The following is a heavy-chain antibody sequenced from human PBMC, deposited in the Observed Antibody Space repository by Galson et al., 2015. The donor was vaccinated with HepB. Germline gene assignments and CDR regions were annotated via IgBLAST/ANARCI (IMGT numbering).Heavy chain of an antibody. D-gene: IGHD2-21*02. Sequence: QSGAEVKKPGESLKISCKGSGYSFTSYWIGWVRQMPGKGLEWMGIIYPGDSDTRYSPSFQGQVTISADKSISTAYLQWSSLKASDTAMYYCARHGMVTRYYYYYYGMDVWGQGTTVTVSS. CDR2: IYPGDSDT. CDR3: ARHGMVTRYYYYYYGMDV. J-gene: IGHJ6*02. V-gene: IGHV5-51*01. CDR1: GYSFTSYW.